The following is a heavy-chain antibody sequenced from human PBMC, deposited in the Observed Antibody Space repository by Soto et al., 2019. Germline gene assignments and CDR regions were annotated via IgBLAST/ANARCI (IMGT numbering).Heavy chain of an antibody. CDR2: IYYSGST. D-gene: IGHD3-10*01. J-gene: IGHJ6*02. CDR1: GGSISSGDYY. CDR3: AREVISYYYYDGMDV. V-gene: IGHV4-30-4*01. Sequence: SETLSLTCTVSGGSISSGDYYWSWIRQPPGKGLEWIGYIYYSGSTYYNPSLKSRVTISVDTSKNQFSLKLSSVTAADTAVYYCAREVISYYYYDGMDVWGQGTTVTVSS.